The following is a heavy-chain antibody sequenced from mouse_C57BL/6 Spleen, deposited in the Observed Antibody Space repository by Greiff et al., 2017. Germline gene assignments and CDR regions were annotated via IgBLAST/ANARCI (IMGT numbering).Heavy chain of an antibody. V-gene: IGHV1-82*01. CDR1: GYAFSSSW. CDR3: ARSAVTGFYAMDY. D-gene: IGHD4-1*01. CDR2: IYPGDGDT. Sequence: QVQLQQSGPELVKPGASVKISCKASGYAFSSSWMNWVKQRPGKGLEWIGRIYPGDGDTNYNGKFKGKATLTADKSSSTAYMQLSSLTSEDSAVYFCARSAVTGFYAMDYWGQGTSVTVSS. J-gene: IGHJ4*01.